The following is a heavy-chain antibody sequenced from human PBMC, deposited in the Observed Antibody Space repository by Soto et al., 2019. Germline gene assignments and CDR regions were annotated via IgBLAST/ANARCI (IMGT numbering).Heavy chain of an antibody. CDR3: AREVLWSRYFDY. J-gene: IGHJ4*02. V-gene: IGHV3-30-3*01. CDR1: GFIFSNYV. CDR2: MSYDGTTK. Sequence: GGSLRLSCAASGFIFSNYVMYWVRQAPGKGLEWVAFMSYDGTTKYYADSVKGRFTISRDNSKNTLYLQMNSLRPEDTGVYYCAREVLWSRYFDYWGQGTRVTVS. D-gene: IGHD3-10*01.